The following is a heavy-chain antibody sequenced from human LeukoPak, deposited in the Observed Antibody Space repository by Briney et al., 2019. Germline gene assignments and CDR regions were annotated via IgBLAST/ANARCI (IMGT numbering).Heavy chain of an antibody. CDR3: ARVLRLAYYYDSSGYSDAFDI. CDR1: GGSIISSSYY. CDR2: IYYSGNT. Sequence: SETLSLTCTVSGGSIISSSYYWGWIRQPPGKGLEWIGCIYYSGNTDYNPSLKSRVTISVDTSKNQFSLKLSSVTAADTAVYYCARVLRLAYYYDSSGYSDAFDIWGQGTMVTVSS. D-gene: IGHD3-22*01. V-gene: IGHV4-39*07. J-gene: IGHJ3*02.